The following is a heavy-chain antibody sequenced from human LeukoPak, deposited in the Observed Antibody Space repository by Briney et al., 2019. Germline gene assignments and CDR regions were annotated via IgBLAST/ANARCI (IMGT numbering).Heavy chain of an antibody. V-gene: IGHV3-23*01. J-gene: IGHJ4*02. D-gene: IGHD3-16*01. Sequence: GGSLRLSCAASGFTFSSYAMSWVRQAPGKGLEWVSAISGSGGSTYYADSVKGRYTISRDNSKNTLYLQMSSLRAEDSAVYYCAKRGGYETMAAFDYWGQGTLVTVSS. CDR2: ISGSGGST. CDR3: AKRGGYETMAAFDY. CDR1: GFTFSSYA.